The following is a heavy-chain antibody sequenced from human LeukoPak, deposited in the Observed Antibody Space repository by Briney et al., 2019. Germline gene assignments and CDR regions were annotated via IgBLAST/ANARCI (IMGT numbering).Heavy chain of an antibody. D-gene: IGHD6-19*01. CDR3: AKLGTSGSYHFDC. CDR2: IIPIFGTA. J-gene: IGHJ4*02. Sequence: SVKVSCKASGGTFSSYAISWVRQPPGQGLEWMGGIIPIFGTANYAQKFQGRVTITADESTSTAYMELSSLRSEDTAVYYCAKLGTSGSYHFDCWGQGTLVTVSS. CDR1: GGTFSSYA. V-gene: IGHV1-69*01.